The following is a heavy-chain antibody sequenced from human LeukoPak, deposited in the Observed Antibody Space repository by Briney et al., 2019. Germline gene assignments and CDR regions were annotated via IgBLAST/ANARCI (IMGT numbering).Heavy chain of an antibody. V-gene: IGHV1-8*01. J-gene: IGHJ3*02. D-gene: IGHD2-15*01. Sequence: ASVKVSCKASGYTFTSYDINWVRQAPGQGLEWMGWMNPNSGNTGYAQKSQGRVTMTRNTSISTAYMELSSLRSEDTAVYYCAVGVAAYYDAFDIWGQGTMVTVSS. CDR2: MNPNSGNT. CDR3: AVGVAAYYDAFDI. CDR1: GYTFTSYD.